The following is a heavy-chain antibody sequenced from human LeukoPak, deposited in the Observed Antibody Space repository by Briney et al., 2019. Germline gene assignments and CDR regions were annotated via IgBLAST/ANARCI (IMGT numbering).Heavy chain of an antibody. D-gene: IGHD2-2*01. CDR1: GESFSGYY. CDR3: ARQYCSSISCCFDY. CDR2: INHSGST. Sequence: KPSETLSLTYAVCGESFSGYYWSWIRQPPGKGLEWIGEINHSGSTNYNPSLKSRVTISVDTSKNQVSLKLSSVTAADTAVYYCARQYCSSISCCFDYWGQGTLVPVSS. V-gene: IGHV4-34*01. J-gene: IGHJ4*02.